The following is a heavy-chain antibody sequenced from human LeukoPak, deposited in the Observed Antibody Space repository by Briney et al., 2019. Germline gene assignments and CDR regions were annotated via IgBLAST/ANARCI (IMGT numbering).Heavy chain of an antibody. D-gene: IGHD6-6*01. V-gene: IGHV3-48*03. J-gene: IGHJ1*01. Sequence: GGPLRLSCAASGLTVSASEMNWVRQPPGKGLEWVSHITNSGTTDYYADSVRGRFTISRDIAKNSQYLQMHGLGVEYTAVEYWTGAFVGGIQDWGQGTLVSVSS. CDR1: GLTVSASE. CDR3: TGAFVGGIQD. CDR2: ITNSGTTD.